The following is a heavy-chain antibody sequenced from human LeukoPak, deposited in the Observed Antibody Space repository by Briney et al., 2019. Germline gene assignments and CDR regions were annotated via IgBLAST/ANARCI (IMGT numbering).Heavy chain of an antibody. CDR3: ARSSPHCSSTSCYNDAFDI. CDR1: GFTFSSYS. CDR2: ISSSSSYV. J-gene: IGHJ3*02. V-gene: IGHV3-21*01. Sequence: PGGSLRLSCAASGFTFSSYSMNWVRQAPGKGLEWVSSISSSSSYVYYADSVKGRFTMSRDNAKNSLYLQMNSLRAEDTAVYYCARSSPHCSSTSCYNDAFDIWGQGTMVTVSS. D-gene: IGHD2-2*02.